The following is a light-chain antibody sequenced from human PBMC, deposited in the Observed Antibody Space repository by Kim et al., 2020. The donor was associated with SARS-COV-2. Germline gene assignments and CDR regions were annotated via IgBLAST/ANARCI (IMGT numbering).Light chain of an antibody. J-gene: IGLJ3*02. CDR2: YDS. CDR1: NIGSKS. Sequence: PGKPARVTCGGNNIGSKSVHWYQQKPGQAPVLVIYYDSDRPSGIPERFSGSNSGNTATLTISRVEAGDEADYYCQVWDSSSDHWVFGGGTKLTVL. CDR3: QVWDSSSDHWV. V-gene: IGLV3-21*04.